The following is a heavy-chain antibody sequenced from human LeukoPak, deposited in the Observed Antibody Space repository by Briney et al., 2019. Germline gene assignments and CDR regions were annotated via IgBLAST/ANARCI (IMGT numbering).Heavy chain of an antibody. CDR3: ARSSVSGTYSGGY. V-gene: IGHV4-59*08. CDR2: IYYGGST. Sequence: SETLSLTCAVSGGSINTYYWSWIRQPPGKGLEWIGYIYYGGSTYSNPSLKGRVTISSDTSKNQFSLKLTSVTAADTAVYYCARSSVSGTYSGGYWGQGILVTISS. J-gene: IGHJ4*02. CDR1: GGSINTYY. D-gene: IGHD3-10*01.